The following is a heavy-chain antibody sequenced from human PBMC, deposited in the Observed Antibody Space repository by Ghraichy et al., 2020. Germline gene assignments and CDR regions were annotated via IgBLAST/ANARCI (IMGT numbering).Heavy chain of an antibody. D-gene: IGHD5-12*01. J-gene: IGHJ5*02. Sequence: GESLNISCAASGFSFSTYAMIWVRQAPGKGLEWVSGISYSADSTYYADSVKGRFTISRDNSKNTLYLQMNSLRAEDTAVYYCAKRGGSVGGWFDPWGQGTLVTVSS. CDR3: AKRGGSVGGWFDP. CDR1: GFSFSTYA. V-gene: IGHV3-23*01. CDR2: ISYSADST.